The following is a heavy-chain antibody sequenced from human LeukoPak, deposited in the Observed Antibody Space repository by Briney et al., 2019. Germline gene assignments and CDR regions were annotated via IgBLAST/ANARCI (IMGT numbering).Heavy chain of an antibody. CDR2: ISYDGSNK. Sequence: PGRSLILSCAASGFTFSSYGMHWVRQAPGKGLEWVALISYDGSNKYYADSVKGRFTISRDNSKNTLYLQMNSLRAEDTAVSYCAKDRGYSHGSEYWGQGTLVTVSS. D-gene: IGHD5-12*01. J-gene: IGHJ4*02. V-gene: IGHV3-30*18. CDR1: GFTFSSYG. CDR3: AKDRGYSHGSEY.